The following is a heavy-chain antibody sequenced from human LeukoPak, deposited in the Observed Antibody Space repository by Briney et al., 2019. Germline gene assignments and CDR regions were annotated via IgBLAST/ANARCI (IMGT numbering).Heavy chain of an antibody. Sequence: GGSLRLSCVASGFTFSGHWMHWVRRAPGKGLVWVSRVNSDGSSTRYADSVQGRFTISRDNGRNTLYLQMNSLRAGDTAVYYYARGGSPPEALGDAFDIWGQGTMVTVSS. CDR2: VNSDGSST. CDR3: ARGGSPPEALGDAFDI. V-gene: IGHV3-74*01. CDR1: GFTFSGHW. D-gene: IGHD1-26*01. J-gene: IGHJ3*02.